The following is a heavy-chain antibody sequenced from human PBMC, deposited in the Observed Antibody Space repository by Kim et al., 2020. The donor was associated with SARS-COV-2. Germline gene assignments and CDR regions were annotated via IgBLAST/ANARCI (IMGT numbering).Heavy chain of an antibody. CDR2: INAGNGNT. D-gene: IGHD2-15*01. Sequence: ASVKVSCKASGYTFTSYAMHWVRQAPGQRLEWMGWINAGNGNTKYSQKFQGRVTITRDTSASTAYMELSSLRSEDTAVYYCARAPGPICSGGSCYMRRPMLSYRNDPWGQGTLVTVSS. V-gene: IGHV1-3*01. CDR1: GYTFTSYA. CDR3: ARAPGPICSGGSCYMRRPMLSYRNDP. J-gene: IGHJ5*02.